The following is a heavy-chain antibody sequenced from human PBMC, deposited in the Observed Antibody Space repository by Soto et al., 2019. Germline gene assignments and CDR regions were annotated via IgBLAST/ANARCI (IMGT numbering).Heavy chain of an antibody. CDR2: ISSSSSYI. J-gene: IGHJ6*02. D-gene: IGHD1-1*01. Sequence: GGSLRLSCAASGFTFSSYSMNWVRQAPGKGLEWVSSISSSSSYIYYADSVKGRFTISRDNAKNSLYLQMNSLRAEDTAVYYCARGGTTWAYYHYGMDVWGQGTTVTVSS. CDR3: ARGGTTWAYYHYGMDV. CDR1: GFTFSSYS. V-gene: IGHV3-21*01.